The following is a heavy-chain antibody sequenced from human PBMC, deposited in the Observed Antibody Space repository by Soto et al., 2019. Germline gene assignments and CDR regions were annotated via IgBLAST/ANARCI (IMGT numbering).Heavy chain of an antibody. V-gene: IGHV3-33*01. CDR1: GFTFSSYG. J-gene: IGHJ6*02. CDR2: IWYDGSNK. CDR3: ARDYLPTMVRGVIITSGGTDYYYGMDV. Sequence: QVQLVESGGGVVQPGRSLRLSCAASGFTFSSYGMHWVRQAPGKGLEWVAVIWYDGSNKYYADSVKGRFTISRDNSNNTLYLQMNSLRAEDTAVYYCARDYLPTMVRGVIITSGGTDYYYGMDVWGQGTTVTVSS. D-gene: IGHD3-10*01.